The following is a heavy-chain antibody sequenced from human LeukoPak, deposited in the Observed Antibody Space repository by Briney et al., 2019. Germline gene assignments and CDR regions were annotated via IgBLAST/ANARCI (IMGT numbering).Heavy chain of an antibody. CDR3: AKATTVTTTWDY. CDR2: ISGSSGTT. Sequence: GGSLRLSCEASGFTFTSYAMNWVRQAPGKGLEWVSTISGSSGTTYYADSVKGRFTISRDNSKNTLYLQMNSLKAEDTAVYYCAKATTVTTTWDYWGQGTLITVSS. CDR1: GFTFTSYA. J-gene: IGHJ4*02. D-gene: IGHD4-17*01. V-gene: IGHV3-23*01.